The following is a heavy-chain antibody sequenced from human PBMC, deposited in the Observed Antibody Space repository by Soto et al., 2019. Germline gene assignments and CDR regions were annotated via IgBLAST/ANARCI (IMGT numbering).Heavy chain of an antibody. J-gene: IGHJ4*02. V-gene: IGHV3-23*01. CDR3: ARDTDDFWSGYSI. D-gene: IGHD3-3*01. CDR1: EFTFSNYA. Sequence: GVSLRLSCAASEFTFSNYAMSWVRQAPGKGLEWVSSISDNGGTTYYADSVKGRFTISRDNAKNSLYLQMNSLRAEDTAVYYCARDTDDFWSGYSIWGQGTLVTVSS. CDR2: ISDNGGTT.